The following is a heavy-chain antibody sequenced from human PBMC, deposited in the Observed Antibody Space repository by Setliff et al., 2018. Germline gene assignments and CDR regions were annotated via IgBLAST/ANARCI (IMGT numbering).Heavy chain of an antibody. V-gene: IGHV4-61*02. J-gene: IGHJ4*02. CDR3: ARDNTIVAATDY. D-gene: IGHD1-26*01. CDR2: LHTSGTT. CDR1: GGSITSGSYY. Sequence: SETLSLTCAVSGGSITSGSYYWSWIRQPAGEGLEWIGRLHTSGTTVHNPSLKGRATISADTSTNHFSLKLTYVTAADTAVYSGARDNTIVAATDYWGQGALVTVSS.